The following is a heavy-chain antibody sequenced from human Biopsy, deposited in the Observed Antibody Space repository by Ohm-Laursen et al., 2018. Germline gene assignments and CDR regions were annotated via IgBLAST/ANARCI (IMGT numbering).Heavy chain of an antibody. Sequence: SDTLSLTWSVSGDSISSSTYYWGWIRQPPGKGLEWIGTIRNTYFRTSLKSRVTMSVDTSKNQFSLKLSSVTAADTGVYYCAQTRNDYGGFYFDSWGQGILVTVAS. CDR1: GDSISSSTYY. J-gene: IGHJ4*02. V-gene: IGHV4-39*01. D-gene: IGHD4/OR15-4a*01. CDR2: IRNT. CDR3: AQTRNDYGGFYFDS.